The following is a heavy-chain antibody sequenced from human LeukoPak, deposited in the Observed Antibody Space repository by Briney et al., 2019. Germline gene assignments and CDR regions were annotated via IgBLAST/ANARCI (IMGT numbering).Heavy chain of an antibody. CDR2: INHSGST. CDR3: ARGGGQFWFDP. CDR1: GGSFSGYY. D-gene: IGHD4-23*01. Sequence: SETLSLTCAVYGGSFSGYYWSWIRKPPGKGLEWIGEINHSGSTNYNPSLKSRVTISVDTSKNQFSLKLSSVTAADTAVYYCARGGGQFWFDPWGQGTLVTVSS. J-gene: IGHJ5*02. V-gene: IGHV4-34*01.